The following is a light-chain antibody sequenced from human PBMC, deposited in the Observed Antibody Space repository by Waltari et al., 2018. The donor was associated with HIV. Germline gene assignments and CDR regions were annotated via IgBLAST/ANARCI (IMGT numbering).Light chain of an antibody. J-gene: IGKJ1*01. V-gene: IGKV1-39*01. CDR3: QESYGAPPWT. CDR1: QTVLTY. Sequence: DLQMTQSPAYLSASVCDRVTITCRASQTVLTYLNWYQMKPGKAPKLLIYATSNLEGGVPSRFSGSGFGTDFTLTISSLQPEDFATYFCQESYGAPPWTFGQGTTVDVK. CDR2: ATS.